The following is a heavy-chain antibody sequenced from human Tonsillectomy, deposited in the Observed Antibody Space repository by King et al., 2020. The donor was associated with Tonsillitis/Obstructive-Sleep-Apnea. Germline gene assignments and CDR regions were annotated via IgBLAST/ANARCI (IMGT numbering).Heavy chain of an antibody. V-gene: IGHV3-30*04. J-gene: IGHJ4*02. CDR1: GFTFSSYA. Sequence: VQLVGSGGGVVQPGRSLRLSCAASGFTFSSYAMHWVRQAPGKGLEWVAVISYDGSNKYYADSVKGRFTISRDNSKNTLYLQMNSLRAEDTAVYYCARDGAGVEMATMVWGQGTLVTVSS. CDR3: ARDGAGVEMATMV. CDR2: ISYDGSNK. D-gene: IGHD5-24*01.